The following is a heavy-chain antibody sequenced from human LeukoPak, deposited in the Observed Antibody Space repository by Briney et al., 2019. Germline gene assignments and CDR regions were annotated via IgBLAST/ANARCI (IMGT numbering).Heavy chain of an antibody. CDR3: AKDRGQWIVVGTFDY. CDR1: GFTFRSYA. CDR2: ISGSGAST. J-gene: IGHJ4*02. V-gene: IGHV3-23*01. Sequence: GGSLRLSCAASGFTFRSYAMNWVRQAPGKGLEWVSAISGSGASTYYADSAKGRFTISRDNSKNTLYLQMNSLRAEDTAVYYCAKDRGQWIVVGTFDYWGQGTLVTVSS. D-gene: IGHD3-22*01.